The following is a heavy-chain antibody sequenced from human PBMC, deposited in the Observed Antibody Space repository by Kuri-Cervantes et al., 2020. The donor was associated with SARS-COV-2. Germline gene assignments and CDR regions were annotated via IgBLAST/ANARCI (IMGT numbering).Heavy chain of an antibody. CDR2: ISGSGVGT. Sequence: GGSLRLSCVASGFTFRSYGVTWVRQAPGKGLEWVSSISGSGVGTYYADSVKGRFTISRDNSKNTLYLQMNSLRAEDSALYYCAKVGLSFDYWGQGTLVTVSS. D-gene: IGHD2/OR15-2a*01. J-gene: IGHJ4*02. CDR3: AKVGLSFDY. CDR1: GFTFRSYG. V-gene: IGHV3-23*01.